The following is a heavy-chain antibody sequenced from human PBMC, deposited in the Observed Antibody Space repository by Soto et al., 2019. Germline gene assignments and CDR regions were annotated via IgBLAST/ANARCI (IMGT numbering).Heavy chain of an antibody. CDR3: ARVQLYYYYYMDV. J-gene: IGHJ6*03. V-gene: IGHV3-7*01. Sequence: GGSLRLSCAASGFTFSSYLMSWVRQAPGKGLEWVANIKQDGSEKYYVDSVKGRFTISRDNAKNSLYLQMNSLRAEDTAVYYCARVQLYYYYYMDVWGKGTTVTVSS. CDR2: IKQDGSEK. CDR1: GFTFSSYL. D-gene: IGHD1-1*01.